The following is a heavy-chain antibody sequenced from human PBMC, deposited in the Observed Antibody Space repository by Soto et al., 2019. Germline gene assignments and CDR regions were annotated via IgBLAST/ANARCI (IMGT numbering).Heavy chain of an antibody. CDR1: GGSVISVTYY. CDR2: ISYSGST. J-gene: IGHJ5*02. D-gene: IGHD4-4*01. Sequence: PSQSLSLTCIVSGGSVISVTYYWSLIRQPPGKGLEWIGYISYSGSTNYNPSLKSRVSMSLDSSKNQFSLTLISVTAADTAVYYCARADDYKSSWFDPWGQGTLVTVSS. V-gene: IGHV4-61*01. CDR3: ARADDYKSSWFDP.